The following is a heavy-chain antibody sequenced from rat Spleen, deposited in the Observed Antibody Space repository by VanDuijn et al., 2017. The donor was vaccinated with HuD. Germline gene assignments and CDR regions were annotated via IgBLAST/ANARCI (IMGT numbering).Heavy chain of an antibody. J-gene: IGHJ2*01. V-gene: IGHV3-3*01. CDR3: ARHGGRRAPNGYFDH. D-gene: IGHD3-4*01. Sequence: EVQLQESGPGLVKPSQSLSLTCSVTGYSITSNYRWNWIRKFPGNKLEWMGYINSEGSSNYNPSLKSRISITRDTSKNQFFLQVNSVIIEDTATYYCARHGGRRAPNGYFDHWGQGVMVTVSS. CDR2: INSEGSS. CDR1: GYSITSNYR.